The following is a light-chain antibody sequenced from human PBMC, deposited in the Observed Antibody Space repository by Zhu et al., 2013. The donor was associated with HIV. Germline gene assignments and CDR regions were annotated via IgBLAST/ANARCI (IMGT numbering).Light chain of an antibody. CDR3: QQYGDSPPFT. CDR1: QVVDTRY. J-gene: IGKJ3*01. V-gene: IGKV3-20*01. Sequence: EIVLAQSPGTLSLSPGERATLSCRASQVVDTRYLAWYQQKPGQAPRLLIYGASSRATGVPDRFSGSGSGTDFTLSISRLEPEDFALYYCQQYGDSPPFTFGPGT. CDR2: GAS.